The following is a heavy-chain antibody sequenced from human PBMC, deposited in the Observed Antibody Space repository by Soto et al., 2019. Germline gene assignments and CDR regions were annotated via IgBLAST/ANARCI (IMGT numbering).Heavy chain of an antibody. V-gene: IGHV4-31*03. CDR2: IYDSGST. Sequence: QVQLQESGPGLVKPSQTLSLTCTVSGGSISSGDYYWTWIRQHPGKGLEWIGYIYDSGSTYYNPSLESRLTISVDTSKNPFSLRLSSLTAADTAVYYCARGHRDYYLDYWGQGTLVTVSS. CDR1: GGSISSGDYY. CDR3: ARGHRDYYLDY. J-gene: IGHJ4*02.